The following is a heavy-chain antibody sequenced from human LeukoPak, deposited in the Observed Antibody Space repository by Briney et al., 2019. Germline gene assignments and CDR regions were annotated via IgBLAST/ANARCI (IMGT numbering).Heavy chain of an antibody. D-gene: IGHD2-15*01. J-gene: IGHJ4*02. CDR3: GRVSESLVNGGVSWSFDN. CDR2: IKQDGSEK. CDR1: GFAVGSNY. Sequence: PGGSLRLSCVASGFAVGSNYMSWVRQAPGKGLEWVANIKQDGSEKYYVDSVKGRFTISRDNAKNSLYLQMNSLRAEDTAVYYCGRVSESLVNGGVSWSFDNWGQGTLVTVSS. V-gene: IGHV3-7*03.